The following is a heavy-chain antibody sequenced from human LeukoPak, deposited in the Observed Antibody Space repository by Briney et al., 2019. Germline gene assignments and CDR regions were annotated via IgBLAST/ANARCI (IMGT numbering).Heavy chain of an antibody. V-gene: IGHV4-38-2*01. Sequence: PSETPSLTCAVSGYSISNGSYWGWIRQPPGKGLEWIGSVYHSGSTYYNPSLKRRATISIDTSKNQFSLKLRSVTAADTAVYYCASREYQQPTGKDYWGQGTLVTVSS. CDR1: GYSISNGSY. D-gene: IGHD2-2*01. J-gene: IGHJ4*02. CDR3: ASREYQQPTGKDY. CDR2: VYHSGST.